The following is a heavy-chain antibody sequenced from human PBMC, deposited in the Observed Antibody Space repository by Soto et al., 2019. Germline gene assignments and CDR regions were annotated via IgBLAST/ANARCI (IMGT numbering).Heavy chain of an antibody. CDR3: ARHQGSRGGSFFPYYYYGMDV. CDR1: GGSISSSSYY. CDR2: IYYSGST. D-gene: IGHD3-10*01. V-gene: IGHV4-39*01. J-gene: IGHJ6*02. Sequence: SETLSLTCTVSGGSISSSSYYSGWIRQPPGKGLEWIGSIYYSGSTYYNPSLKSRVTISVDTSKNQFSLKLSSVTAADTAVYYCARHQGSRGGSFFPYYYYGMDVWGQGTTVTVSS.